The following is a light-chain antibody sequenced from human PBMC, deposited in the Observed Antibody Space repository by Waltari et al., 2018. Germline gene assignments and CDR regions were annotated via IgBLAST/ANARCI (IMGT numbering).Light chain of an antibody. CDR3: QQRTNWPRT. J-gene: IGKJ2*02. Sequence: EIVLTQSPATLSLSPGEGATLSCRASQTISTYLVWYQQKAGQAPRLLIYDASKRATGIPARFSGSGSGTDFTLTISSREPEDFALYDCQQRTNWPRTFRQGTKLEIK. CDR1: QTISTY. V-gene: IGKV3-11*01. CDR2: DAS.